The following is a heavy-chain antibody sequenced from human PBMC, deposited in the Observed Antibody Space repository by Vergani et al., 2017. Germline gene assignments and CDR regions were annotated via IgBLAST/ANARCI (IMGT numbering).Heavy chain of an antibody. Sequence: QVQLVESGGGVVQPGRSLRLSCAASGFTFSSYAMHWVRQAPGKGLEWVAVISYDGSNKYYADSVKGRFTISRDNSKNTLYLQMNSLRAEDTAVYYCAKQVYAAWGQGALVTVSS. J-gene: IGHJ5*02. CDR3: AKQVYAA. D-gene: IGHD6-6*01. V-gene: IGHV3-30*01. CDR2: ISYDGSNK. CDR1: GFTFSSYA.